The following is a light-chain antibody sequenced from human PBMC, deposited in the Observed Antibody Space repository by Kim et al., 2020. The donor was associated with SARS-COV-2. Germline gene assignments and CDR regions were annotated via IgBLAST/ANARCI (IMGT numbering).Light chain of an antibody. CDR2: MAS. CDR3: QQYRTYSFT. J-gene: IGKJ3*01. V-gene: IGKV1-5*03. CDR1: QSIDDW. Sequence: DIQMTQSPSTLSASVGDRVIITCRASQSIDDWLAWYQKKPGKAPKLVIYMASNLQTGVPSRFSAGGSGTEFTLTISSLQPDDFAIYYCQQYRTYSFTFGPGTKVDIK.